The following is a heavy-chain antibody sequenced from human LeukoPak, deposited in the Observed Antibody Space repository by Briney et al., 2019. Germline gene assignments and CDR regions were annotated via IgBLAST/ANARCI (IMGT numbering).Heavy chain of an antibody. CDR2: ISGSGGST. CDR1: GFTFSSYA. J-gene: IGHJ4*02. V-gene: IGHV3-23*01. D-gene: IGHD3-10*01. Sequence: GGSLRLSCAASGFTFSSYAMSWVRQAPGKGLEWVSAISGSGGSTYYADSVKGRFTISRDNSKNTLYPQMNSLRAEDTAVYYCAKRALMGSGSYDYFDYWGQGTLVTVSS. CDR3: AKRALMGSGSYDYFDY.